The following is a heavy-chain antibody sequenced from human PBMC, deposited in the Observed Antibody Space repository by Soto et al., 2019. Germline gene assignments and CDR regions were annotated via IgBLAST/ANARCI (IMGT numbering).Heavy chain of an antibody. D-gene: IGHD2-8*01. Sequence: PSETLSLTCAVYGGSFSGYYWSWIRQPPGKGLKWIGEINHSESTNYNPSIKSRITISVDTSKNQFSLKLSSVTAADTAVYYWERGPNIVLMVYAQGGMDVWGQGTTVTVSS. V-gene: IGHV4-34*01. J-gene: IGHJ6*02. CDR1: GGSFSGYY. CDR2: INHSEST. CDR3: ERGPNIVLMVYAQGGMDV.